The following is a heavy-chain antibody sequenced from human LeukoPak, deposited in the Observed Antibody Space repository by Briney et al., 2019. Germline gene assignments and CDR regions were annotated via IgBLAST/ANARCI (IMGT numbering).Heavy chain of an antibody. D-gene: IGHD4-11*01. V-gene: IGHV3-23*01. CDR1: GFTFSNYA. J-gene: IGHJ4*02. CDR3: AKVGYSNSYYFDY. Sequence: GGSLRLSCAASGFTFSNYAMTWVRQAPGKGLEWVSAISGSGGNTYYADSVKGRFAMSRDTSKNTLYLQMNSLRAEDTAVYYRAKVGYSNSYYFDYWGQGTLVTVSS. CDR2: ISGSGGNT.